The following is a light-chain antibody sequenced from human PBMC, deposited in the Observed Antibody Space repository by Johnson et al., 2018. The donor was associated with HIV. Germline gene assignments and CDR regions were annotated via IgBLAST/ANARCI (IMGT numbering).Light chain of an antibody. Sequence: QPVLTQPPSVSAAPGQKVTISCSGSSSNIGNNYVSWYQQLPGTAPKLLIYENNKRPSGIPDRFSGSKSGPSATLGITGLQTGDEADYYCGTWDSSLSVYVFGTGTEVTV. CDR2: ENN. V-gene: IGLV1-51*02. CDR3: GTWDSSLSVYV. CDR1: SSNIGNNY. J-gene: IGLJ1*01.